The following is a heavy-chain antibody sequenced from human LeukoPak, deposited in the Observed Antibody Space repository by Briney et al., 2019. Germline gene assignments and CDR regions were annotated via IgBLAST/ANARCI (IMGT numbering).Heavy chain of an antibody. CDR3: ARDSGALGTYHYDSSGYYYNV. D-gene: IGHD3-22*01. Sequence: PGGSLRLSCAASGFTLSSYSMNWVRQAPGNGLVWVSSISSSRSYIYYADSVKGRFTISRDNAKNSLYLQMNSVRAEDTAVYYCARDSGALGTYHYDSSGYYYNVWGQGTLVTVSS. CDR1: GFTLSSYS. CDR2: ISSSRSYI. V-gene: IGHV3-21*01. J-gene: IGHJ4*02.